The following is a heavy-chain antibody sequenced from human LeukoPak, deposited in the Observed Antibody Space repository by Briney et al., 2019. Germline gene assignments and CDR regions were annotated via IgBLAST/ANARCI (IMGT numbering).Heavy chain of an antibody. J-gene: IGHJ6*03. CDR2: INHSGST. D-gene: IGHD6-19*01. CDR3: ARIDSGWYAGSYYYYYYMDV. Sequence: PSETLSLTCAVYGGSFSGYYWSWIRQPPGKGLEWIGEINHSGSTNYNPSLKSRVTIPVDTSKNQFSLKLSSVTAADTAVYYCARIDSGWYAGSYYYYYYMDVWGKGTTVTVSS. V-gene: IGHV4-34*01. CDR1: GGSFSGYY.